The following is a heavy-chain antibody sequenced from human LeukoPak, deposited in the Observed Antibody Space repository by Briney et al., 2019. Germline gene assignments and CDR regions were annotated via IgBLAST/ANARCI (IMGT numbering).Heavy chain of an antibody. D-gene: IGHD3-22*01. J-gene: IGHJ4*02. V-gene: IGHV3-23*01. CDR1: GITLSNYG. Sequence: GGSLRLSCAVSGITLSNYGMSWVRQAPGKGLEWVAGISDSGGRTNYADSVKGRFTTSRVNPKNTLYLQMNSLRAEDTAVYFCAKRGVVIRVILVGFHKEAYYFDSWGQGALVTVSS. CDR3: AKRGVVIRVILVGFHKEAYYFDS. CDR2: ISDSGGRT.